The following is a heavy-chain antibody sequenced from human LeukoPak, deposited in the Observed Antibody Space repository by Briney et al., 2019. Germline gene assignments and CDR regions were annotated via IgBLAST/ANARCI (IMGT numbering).Heavy chain of an antibody. Sequence: GGSLRLSCAASEFTFSDYYMSWIRQAPGKGLEWVSYISYSGDTIYYADSVKGRFTVSRDNAKNSLYLQMNSLRAEDTAVYYCARLGIITAAGSNDYWGQGTLVTVSS. V-gene: IGHV3-11*01. J-gene: IGHJ4*02. D-gene: IGHD6-13*01. CDR1: EFTFSDYY. CDR3: ARLGIITAAGSNDY. CDR2: ISYSGDTI.